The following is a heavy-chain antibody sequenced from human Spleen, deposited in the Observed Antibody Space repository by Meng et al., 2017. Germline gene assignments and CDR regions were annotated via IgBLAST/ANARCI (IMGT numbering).Heavy chain of an antibody. D-gene: IGHD4-17*01. CDR2: IWYDGSNK. V-gene: IGHV3-33*06. J-gene: IGHJ4*02. CDR1: GFTFSSYG. Sequence: GESLKISCAASGFTFSSYGMHWVRQAPGKGLEWVAVIWYDGSNKYYADSVKGRFTISRDNSKNTLYLQMNNLRAEDTAVYYCAKDQDYGDYVVYVYWGQGTLVTVSS. CDR3: AKDQDYGDYVVYVY.